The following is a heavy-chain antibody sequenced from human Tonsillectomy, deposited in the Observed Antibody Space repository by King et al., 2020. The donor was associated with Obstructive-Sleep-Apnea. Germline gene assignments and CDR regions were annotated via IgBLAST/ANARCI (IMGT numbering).Heavy chain of an antibody. V-gene: IGHV3-23*04. Sequence: VQLVESGGGLVQPGGSLRLSCAASGFTFSSYAMSWVRQAPGKGLEWVSAISGSGGSTYYADSVKGRFTISRDNSKNTLYLQMNSLRAEDTAVYYCAKDFIVVVVVAMRRRAFDIWGQGTMVTVSS. D-gene: IGHD2-15*01. CDR1: GFTFSSYA. J-gene: IGHJ3*02. CDR3: AKDFIVVVVVAMRRRAFDI. CDR2: ISGSGGST.